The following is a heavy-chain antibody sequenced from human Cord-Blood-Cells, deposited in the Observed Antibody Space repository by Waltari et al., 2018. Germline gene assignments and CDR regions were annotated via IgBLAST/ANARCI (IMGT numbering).Heavy chain of an antibody. D-gene: IGHD6-19*01. J-gene: IGHJ5*02. CDR3: ARGSGYSSGWYTWFDP. Sequence: QVQLQESGPGLVKPSETLSLTCAVSGYSISSGYYWGWIRQPPGKGLEWIGSIDHSGSADCNPSLKSRVTISVDTSKNQFSLKLSSVTAADTAVYYCARGSGYSSGWYTWFDPWGQGTLVTVSS. CDR1: GYSISSGYY. CDR2: IDHSGSA. V-gene: IGHV4-38-2*01.